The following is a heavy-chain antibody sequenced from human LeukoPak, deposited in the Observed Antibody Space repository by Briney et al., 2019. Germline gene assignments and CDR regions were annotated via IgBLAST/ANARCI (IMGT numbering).Heavy chain of an antibody. CDR1: GSTFSSYG. V-gene: IGHV3-30*18. Sequence: PGGSLRPSCTASGSTFSSYGMHWVRQAPGKGLEWVAVISYDGSNKYYADSVKGRFTISRDNSKNTLYLQMNSLRAEDTAVYYCAKGQAVADDDYWGQGTLVTVSS. J-gene: IGHJ4*02. CDR3: AKGQAVADDDY. CDR2: ISYDGSNK. D-gene: IGHD6-19*01.